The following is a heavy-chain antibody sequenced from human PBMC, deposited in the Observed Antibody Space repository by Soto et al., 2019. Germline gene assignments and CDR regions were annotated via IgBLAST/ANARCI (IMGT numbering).Heavy chain of an antibody. D-gene: IGHD3-10*01. J-gene: IGHJ4*02. CDR2: IYYTGNT. Sequence: TSETLSLTCAVYGGSISSSSYYWGWIRQPPGKGLEWIGYIYYTGNTNYNPSLKSRVTISLDTSKNQFSLKLNSVTAADTAVYYCATGRYYYGSEYWGQGTLVTVSS. V-gene: IGHV4-61*05. CDR3: ATGRYYYGSEY. CDR1: GGSISSSSYY.